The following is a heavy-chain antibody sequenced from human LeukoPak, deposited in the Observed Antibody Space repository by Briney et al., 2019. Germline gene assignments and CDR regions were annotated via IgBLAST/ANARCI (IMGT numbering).Heavy chain of an antibody. CDR1: GFTFSSYS. CDR2: IGSGGGTI. CDR3: ARDSQYAFDI. J-gene: IGHJ3*02. V-gene: IGHV3-48*02. Sequence: GGSLRLSCAASGFTFSSYSMNWARQAPGKGLEWVSYIGSGGGTIYYADSVKGRFTISRDNAKNSLYLQMNSLRDEDTAVYYCARDSQYAFDIWGQGTMVTVSS.